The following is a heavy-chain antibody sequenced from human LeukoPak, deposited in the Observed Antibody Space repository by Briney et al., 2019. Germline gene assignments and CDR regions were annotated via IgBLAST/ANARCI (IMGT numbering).Heavy chain of an antibody. D-gene: IGHD6-19*01. CDR2: ISYDGGNK. CDR3: AKDSSSGWYLPYYFDY. J-gene: IGHJ4*02. V-gene: IGHV3-30*18. CDR1: GFTFSSYG. Sequence: GGSLRLSCAASGFTFSSYGMHWVRQAPGKGLEWVAVISYDGGNKYYADSVKGRFTISRDNSKNTLYLQMNSLRAEATAVYYCAKDSSSGWYLPYYFDYWGQGTLVTVSS.